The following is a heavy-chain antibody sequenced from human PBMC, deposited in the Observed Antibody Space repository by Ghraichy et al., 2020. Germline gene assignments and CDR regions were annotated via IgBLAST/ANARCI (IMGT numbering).Heavy chain of an antibody. V-gene: IGHV1-18*01. J-gene: IGHJ5*02. Sequence: ASVKVSRKASGYTFTNYGISWVRQAPGQGLEWMGWISAYSGDTNYAQKFQGRVTMTTDTSTTTAYMDLGSLRSDDTAVYYCARDVATLSTRLWFDPWGQGTLVTVSS. D-gene: IGHD2-2*01. CDR2: ISAYSGDT. CDR3: ARDVATLSTRLWFDP. CDR1: GYTFTNYG.